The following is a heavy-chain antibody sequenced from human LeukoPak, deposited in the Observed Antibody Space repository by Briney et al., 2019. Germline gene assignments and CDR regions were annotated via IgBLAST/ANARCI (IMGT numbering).Heavy chain of an antibody. J-gene: IGHJ4*02. CDR2: VHLDGRT. D-gene: IGHD3-3*01. Sequence: SETLSLTCGVSGVSVTSTNWWTCVRQPPGKGLEWIGEVHLDGRTNYNPSVKSRLTVSVDLSENHVSLKLTSVTAADTAVYYCAREGGFYRPLDYSGQGTLVTVSS. CDR3: AREGGFYRPLDY. CDR1: GVSVTSTNW. V-gene: IGHV4-4*02.